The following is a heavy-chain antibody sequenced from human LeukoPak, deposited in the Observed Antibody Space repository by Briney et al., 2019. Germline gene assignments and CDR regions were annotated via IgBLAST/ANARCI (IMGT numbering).Heavy chain of an antibody. V-gene: IGHV4-39*07. CDR1: GGYFISSTSYY. CDR2: IYYNGNT. D-gene: IGHD3-10*01. CDR3: ARDTVVRGITWFDP. Sequence: SETLSLTCTVSGGYFISSTSYYWGWIRQPPGKGLEWIGIIYYNGNTYSNPSLKSRVTISLDTSKSHFSLKLSSVTAADTAVYYCARDTVVRGITWFDPWGQGTLVTVSS. J-gene: IGHJ5*02.